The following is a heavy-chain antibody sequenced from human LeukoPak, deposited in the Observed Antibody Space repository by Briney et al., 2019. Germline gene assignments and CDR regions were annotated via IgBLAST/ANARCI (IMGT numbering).Heavy chain of an antibody. V-gene: IGHV1-69*13. CDR3: ARGRYSSSWDAFDY. D-gene: IGHD6-13*01. CDR2: IIPIFGTA. J-gene: IGHJ4*02. CDR1: GYTFTGYY. Sequence: ASVKVSCKASGYTFTGYYMHWVRQAPGQGLEWMGGIIPIFGTANYAQKFQGRVTITADESTSTAYMELSSLRSEDTAVYYCARGRYSSSWDAFDYWGQGTLVTVSS.